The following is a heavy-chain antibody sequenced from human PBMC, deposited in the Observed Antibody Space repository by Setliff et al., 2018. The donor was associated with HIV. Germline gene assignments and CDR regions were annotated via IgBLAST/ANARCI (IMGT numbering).Heavy chain of an antibody. D-gene: IGHD3-22*01. Sequence: GGSLRLSCAASGFTFSSYAMSWVRQAPGKGLEWVSAISGNGGSTRYADSVKGRFTISRDNSKNTLYLQMNSLRAEDTAVYYCANRIRYYYDYTDYDGDAFDVWGQGTMVTVSS. J-gene: IGHJ3*01. CDR3: ANRIRYYYDYTDYDGDAFDV. CDR2: ISGNGGST. V-gene: IGHV3-23*01. CDR1: GFTFSSYA.